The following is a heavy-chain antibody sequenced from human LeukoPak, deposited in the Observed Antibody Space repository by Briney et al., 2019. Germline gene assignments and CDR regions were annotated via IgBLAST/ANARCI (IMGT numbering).Heavy chain of an antibody. J-gene: IGHJ4*02. CDR1: GYXFSNYY. V-gene: IGHV1-46*01. Sequence: ASVTVSCKASGYXFSNYYMHWVRQAPGQGLEWMVIINPGGGNTDNAQRFQGRVTMTRDTSTSTVYMELSSLTSEDTAVYYCAREKAATFYFDFWGQGTLVTVSS. D-gene: IGHD2/OR15-2a*01. CDR2: INPGGGNT. CDR3: AREKAATFYFDF.